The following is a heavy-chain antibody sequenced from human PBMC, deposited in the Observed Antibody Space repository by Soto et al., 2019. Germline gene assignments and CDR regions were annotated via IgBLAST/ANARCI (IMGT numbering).Heavy chain of an antibody. CDR3: TTGSGSYIDTWADP. D-gene: IGHD3-22*01. V-gene: IGHV3-15*01. CDR2: IKSKPAGGTT. CDR1: GFTFSQAW. Sequence: EVQLVESGGGLVEPGGSLRLSCAGSGFTFSQAWLSWVRQAPGKGLEWVGRIKSKPAGGTTDYATPVKGRFTISRDDSENTVYLEMNSLKSEETAVYYCTTGSGSYIDTWADPWGQGTRVSVSS. J-gene: IGHJ5*02.